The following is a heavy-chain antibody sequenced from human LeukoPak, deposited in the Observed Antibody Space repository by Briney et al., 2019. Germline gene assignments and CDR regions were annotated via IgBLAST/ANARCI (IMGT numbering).Heavy chain of an antibody. CDR2: ITSKAYGATT. CDR3: SRHIVGARTYFDY. D-gene: IGHD1-26*01. J-gene: IGHJ4*02. V-gene: IGHV3-49*04. CDR1: GFTFGDYA. Sequence: PGRSLRLSCTASGFTFGDYAMGWVRQAPGKGLEWVGFITSKAYGATTDYAASVKGRFAISRDDSKSIAYLQMSSLKTEDTAVYYCSRHIVGARTYFDYWGQGALVTVSS.